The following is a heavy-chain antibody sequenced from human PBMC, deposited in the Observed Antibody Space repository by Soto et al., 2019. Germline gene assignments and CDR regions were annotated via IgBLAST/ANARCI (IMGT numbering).Heavy chain of an antibody. D-gene: IGHD3-22*01. J-gene: IGHJ5*02. CDR2: MNPNSGNT. V-gene: IGHV1-8*01. Sequence: ASVKVSFKASGYTFTSYDINWLRQATGQGLEWMGWMNPNSGNTGYAQKFQGRVTMTRNASISTAYMELSSLRSEDTAVYYCARTYYYDSSGYWKFDPWGQGTLVTVSS. CDR3: ARTYYYDSSGYWKFDP. CDR1: GYTFTSYD.